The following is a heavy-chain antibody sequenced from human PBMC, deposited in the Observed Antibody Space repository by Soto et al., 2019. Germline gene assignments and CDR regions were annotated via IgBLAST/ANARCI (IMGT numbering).Heavy chain of an antibody. CDR2: IKQDGREK. CDR3: AREGPLWCGEDNYYYGMDV. J-gene: IGHJ6*02. V-gene: IGHV3-7*03. CDR1: GFTFSSYW. D-gene: IGHD3-10*01. Sequence: EVQLVESGGGLVQPGGSLRLSCAASGFTFSSYWMSWVRQAPGKGLEWVANIKQDGREKYYVDSVKGRFTISRDNAKNSLYLQMNGLRAEDTAVYYCAREGPLWCGEDNYYYGMDVWGQGTTVTVSS.